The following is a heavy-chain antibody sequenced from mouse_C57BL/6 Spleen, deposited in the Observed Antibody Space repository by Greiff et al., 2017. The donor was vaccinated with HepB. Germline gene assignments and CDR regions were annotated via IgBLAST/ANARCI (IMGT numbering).Heavy chain of an antibody. CDR2: ISSGSSTI. D-gene: IGHD4-1*01. J-gene: IGHJ4*01. V-gene: IGHV5-17*01. Sequence: EVHLVESGGGLVKPGGSLKLSCAASGFTFSDYGMHWVRQAPEKGLEWVAYISSGSSTIYYADTVKGRFTISRDNAKNTLFLQMTSLRSEDTAMYYCASLNWDYYAMDYWGQGTSVTVSS. CDR1: GFTFSDYG. CDR3: ASLNWDYYAMDY.